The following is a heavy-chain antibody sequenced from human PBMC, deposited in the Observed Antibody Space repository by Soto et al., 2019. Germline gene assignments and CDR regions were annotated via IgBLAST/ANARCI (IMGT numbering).Heavy chain of an antibody. V-gene: IGHV4-39*01. CDR1: GDSVNSGNYH. D-gene: IGHD4-17*01. CDR2: IHYSGTT. CDR3: VRHRDDGGPESALNV. Sequence: QLHLQESGPGLVRPSETLSLTCSVSGDSVNSGNYHWGWIRQPPGKGLEFIGTIHYSGTTHYHPSLKSRVTISTDTSGDTSKTQFSLKLTSVTAADTAVYYCVRHRDDGGPESALNVWGQGTMVTVS. J-gene: IGHJ3*01.